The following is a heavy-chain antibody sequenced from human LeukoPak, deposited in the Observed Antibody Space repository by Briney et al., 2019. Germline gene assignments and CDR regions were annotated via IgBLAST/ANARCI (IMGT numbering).Heavy chain of an antibody. V-gene: IGHV3-74*01. CDR3: VRGQIGVSVIVH. J-gene: IGHJ5*02. CDR2: IKGDGSET. CDR1: GFTFSDYW. D-gene: IGHD3-22*01. Sequence: QAGGSLRLSCAASGFTFSDYWMHWVRQVPGKGLVWVSRIKGDGSETNYADSVKGRFTISRDNAKNTLFLQMNSPRVEDTAVYYCVRGQIGVSVIVHWGQGTLVTVSS.